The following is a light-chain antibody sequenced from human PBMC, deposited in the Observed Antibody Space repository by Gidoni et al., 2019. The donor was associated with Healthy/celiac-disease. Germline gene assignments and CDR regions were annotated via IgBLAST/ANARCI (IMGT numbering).Light chain of an antibody. V-gene: IGKV3-20*01. CDR1: QSVSSSY. Sequence: EIVLTQSPGTLSLSPGERATLPCRASQSVSSSYVAWYQLLIYGASSRATGIPDRFSGSGSGTDFTLTISRLETEDFAVYYCQQYGSPWTFGQGTKVEIK. J-gene: IGKJ1*01. CDR3: QQYGSPWT. CDR2: GAS.